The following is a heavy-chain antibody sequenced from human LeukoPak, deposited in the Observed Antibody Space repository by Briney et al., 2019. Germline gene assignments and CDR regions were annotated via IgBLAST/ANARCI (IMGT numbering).Heavy chain of an antibody. V-gene: IGHV4-38-2*02. CDR2: IYNSGST. CDR1: GYSISSGYF. CDR3: ARGLYYYDSSGYYPLRYYFDY. J-gene: IGHJ4*02. D-gene: IGHD3-22*01. Sequence: SETLSLTCTVSGYSISSGYFWGWIRQPPGKGLEWIGTIYNSGSTYYNASLESRVTISVDTSKNQFSLKLSPVTAADTAVYYCARGLYYYDSSGYYPLRYYFDYWGQGTLVTVSS.